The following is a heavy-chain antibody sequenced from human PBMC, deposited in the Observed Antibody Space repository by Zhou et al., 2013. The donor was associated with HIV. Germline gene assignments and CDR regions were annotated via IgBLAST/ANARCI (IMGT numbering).Heavy chain of an antibody. CDR1: GYTLADLA. CDR3: ARDFWEQSTGLKLVS. Sequence: QVQLLQSGAEVKPPGASVKVSCKVFGYTLADLAIHWVRLPPGQGLEWMGGFDPEDVVTVYAQKFQGRITMTKDTPTNTAYMELRSLRSDDTAVYYCARDFWEQSTGLKLVSWGQGTVVIVSS. D-gene: IGHD3-3*01. CDR2: FDPEDVVT. V-gene: IGHV1-24*01. J-gene: IGHJ4*02.